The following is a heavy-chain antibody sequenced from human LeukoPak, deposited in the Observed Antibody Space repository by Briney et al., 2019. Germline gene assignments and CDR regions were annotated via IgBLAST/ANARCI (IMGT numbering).Heavy chain of an antibody. V-gene: IGHV4-61*02. CDR3: ARGGGLIWFGVD. CDR2: FYTSGST. CDR1: GDSISSGSYF. Sequence: SETLSLTCTVSGDSISSGSYFWSRIRQPAGKGLECIGRFYTSGSTNYNPSLKSRVTISVDTSKNQFSLKLSSVTAADTAVYYCARGGGLIWFGVDWGQGTLVTVSS. D-gene: IGHD3-10*01. J-gene: IGHJ4*02.